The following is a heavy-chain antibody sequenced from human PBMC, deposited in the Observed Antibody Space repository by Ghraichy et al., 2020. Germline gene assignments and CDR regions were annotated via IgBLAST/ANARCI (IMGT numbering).Heavy chain of an antibody. J-gene: IGHJ6*02. CDR2: IYYSGST. CDR3: VRDMRGNRQLYGMDV. CDR1: GDSISTYY. D-gene: IGHD1-1*01. V-gene: IGHV4-59*01. Sequence: SQTLSLTCTVSGDSISTYYWNWIRQPPGKGLEWIGYIYYSGSTYYNPSLESRATISVDTSKNQFSLKLTSVTAADTAVYYCVRDMRGNRQLYGMDVWGQGTTVTVSS.